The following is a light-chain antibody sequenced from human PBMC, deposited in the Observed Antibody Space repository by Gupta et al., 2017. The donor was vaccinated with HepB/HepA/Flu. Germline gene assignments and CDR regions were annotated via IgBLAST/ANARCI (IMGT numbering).Light chain of an antibody. Sequence: QPVVTPAPSLTVSPGGTVTLTCASSTGAVTSGYYPNWVQQKPGQAPRALIYSISNKHSWTPARCSGSLLGGKVALTLSGVQPEDEADYYCLLSYGGAWVFGGGTKLTVL. CDR1: TGAVTSGYY. CDR2: SIS. V-gene: IGLV7-43*01. J-gene: IGLJ3*02. CDR3: LLSYGGAWV.